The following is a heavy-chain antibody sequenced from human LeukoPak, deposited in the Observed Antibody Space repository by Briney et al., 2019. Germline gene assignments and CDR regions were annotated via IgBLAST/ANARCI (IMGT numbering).Heavy chain of an antibody. J-gene: IGHJ4*02. CDR1: GFTFDDYA. D-gene: IGHD3-22*01. Sequence: GRSLRLSCAASGFTFDDYAMHWVRQAPGKGLEWVSGISWNSGSIGYADSVKGRFTISRDNAKNSLYLQMNSLRAEDTAVYYCARARPYYYGSSGTLDHWGQGTLVTVSS. CDR2: ISWNSGSI. V-gene: IGHV3-9*01. CDR3: ARARPYYYGSSGTLDH.